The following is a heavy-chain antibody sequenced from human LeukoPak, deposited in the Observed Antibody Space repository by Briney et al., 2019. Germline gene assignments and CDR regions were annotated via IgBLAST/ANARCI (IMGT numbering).Heavy chain of an antibody. CDR2: ISPDGSTT. J-gene: IGHJ5*02. CDR1: GFTFSRYW. V-gene: IGHV3-74*03. Sequence: PGGSLRLSCAASGFTFSRYWMHWVRQAPGKGLMWVSRISPDGSTTLYADSVKGRFTISRDNAKNTLYLQMNSLGAEDTAVYYCARGYSGFNSWGQGTLVTVPS. CDR3: ARGYSGFNS. D-gene: IGHD5-12*01.